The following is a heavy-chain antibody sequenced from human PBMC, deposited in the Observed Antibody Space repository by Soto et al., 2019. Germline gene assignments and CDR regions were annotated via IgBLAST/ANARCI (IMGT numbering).Heavy chain of an antibody. J-gene: IGHJ4*02. D-gene: IGHD6-13*01. CDR2: VFHSGST. Sequence: SETLSLTCSVSGGSISSGDYYWSWIRQPPGKGLEWIGYVFHSGSTYYNPSLKSRVTISVDTSKNQFSLRLSSVTAADTAVYYCASTLSAAGFVDHWGQGTLVNVSS. CDR3: ASTLSAAGFVDH. V-gene: IGHV4-30-4*08. CDR1: GGSISSGDYY.